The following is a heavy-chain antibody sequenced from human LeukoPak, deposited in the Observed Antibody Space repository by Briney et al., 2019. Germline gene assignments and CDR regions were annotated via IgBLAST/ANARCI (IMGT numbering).Heavy chain of an antibody. CDR1: GGSFSGYY. J-gene: IGHJ4*02. CDR2: INHSGST. D-gene: IGHD3-10*01. CDR3: AREDGSGSYCDY. V-gene: IGHV4-34*01. Sequence: SETLSLACAVYGGSFSGYYWSWIRQPPGKGLEWIGEINHSGSTNYNPSLKSRVTISVDTSKNQFSLKLSSVTAADTAVYYCAREDGSGSYCDYWGQGTLVTVSS.